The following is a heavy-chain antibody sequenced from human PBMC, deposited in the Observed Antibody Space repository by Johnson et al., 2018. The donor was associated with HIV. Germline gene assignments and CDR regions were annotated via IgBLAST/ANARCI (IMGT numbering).Heavy chain of an antibody. CDR1: GFTFSTYG. D-gene: IGHD2-21*01. CDR3: AKGDCGGECYVYAFDM. Sequence: QVLLVESGGGVVQPGRSLRLSCAASGFTFSTYGMHWVRQAPGKGLEWVAVISYDRSNEYYVESVKGRFTISRDNSKNTMYLQMNSLRAEDTAVYYCAKGDCGGECYVYAFDMWGQGTMVTVSS. CDR2: ISYDRSNE. J-gene: IGHJ3*02. V-gene: IGHV3-30*18.